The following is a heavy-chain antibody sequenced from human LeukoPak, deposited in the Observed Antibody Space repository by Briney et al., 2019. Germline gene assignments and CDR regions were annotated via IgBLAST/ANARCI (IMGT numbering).Heavy chain of an antibody. D-gene: IGHD5-12*01. CDR1: GFTFSSYW. J-gene: IGHJ4*02. CDR3: ARGGWLRFPYYFDY. Sequence: GGSLRLSCAASGFTFSSYWMPWVRQAPGKGLVWVSRINSDGSSTSYADSVKGRFTISRDNAKNTLYLQMNSLRAEDTAVYYCARGGWLRFPYYFDYWGQGTLVTVSS. V-gene: IGHV3-74*01. CDR2: INSDGSST.